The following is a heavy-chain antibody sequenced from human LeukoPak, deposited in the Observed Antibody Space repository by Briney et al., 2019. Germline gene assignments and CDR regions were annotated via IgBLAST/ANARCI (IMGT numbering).Heavy chain of an antibody. J-gene: IGHJ4*02. Sequence: SETLSLTCNVSSGSISTYYWNWIRQPPGKGLEWIGYICNSGTTNYNPSLKSRVTISVHTSKNQFSLNLRSVTAADTAVYYCARRSPVGYNNFDFWGQGTLVAVSS. V-gene: IGHV4-59*01. D-gene: IGHD5-18*01. CDR1: SGSISTYY. CDR2: ICNSGTT. CDR3: ARRSPVGYNNFDF.